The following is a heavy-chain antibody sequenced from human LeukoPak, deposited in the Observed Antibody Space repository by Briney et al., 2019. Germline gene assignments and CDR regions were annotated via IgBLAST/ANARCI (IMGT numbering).Heavy chain of an antibody. D-gene: IGHD2-8*01. Sequence: GGXLRLSCAASGFTFSNYGMHWVRQAPGKGVEGVAFIWYDGSKRYYADSVKGGVTISRDNSENTLFLQMSSLRTEDTAVYYCAKDPLGFCTRATCRYLDSWGQGTLVTVSS. CDR2: IWYDGSKR. CDR3: AKDPLGFCTRATCRYLDS. CDR1: GFTFSNYG. J-gene: IGHJ4*02. V-gene: IGHV3-30*02.